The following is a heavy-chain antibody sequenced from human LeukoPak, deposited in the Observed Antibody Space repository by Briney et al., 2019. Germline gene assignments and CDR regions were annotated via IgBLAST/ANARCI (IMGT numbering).Heavy chain of an antibody. J-gene: IGHJ6*03. CDR2: IKQDGSEK. CDR3: ARVRLGVRGVIIYYYYYMDV. CDR1: GFTFSSYW. V-gene: IGHV3-7*01. D-gene: IGHD3-10*01. Sequence: GGSLRLSSAASGFTFSSYWMSWVRQAPAKGLEWVANIKQDGSEKYYVDSVKGRFTISRDNAKNSLYLQMNSLRAEDTAVYYCARVRLGVRGVIIYYYYYMDVWGKGTTVTVSS.